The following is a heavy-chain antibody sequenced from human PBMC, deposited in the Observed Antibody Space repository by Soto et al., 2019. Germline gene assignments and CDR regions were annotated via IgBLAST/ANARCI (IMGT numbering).Heavy chain of an antibody. CDR3: ARDRGYSYGYSSY. V-gene: IGHV3-30-3*01. CDR1: GFTFSSYA. Sequence: QVQLVESGGGVVQPGRSLRLSCAASGFTFSSYAMHWVRQAPGKGLEWVAVISYDGSNKYYADSVKGRFTISRDNSKNTLYLQMNSLRAEDTAVYYCARDRGYSYGYSSYWGQGTLVTVSS. CDR2: ISYDGSNK. D-gene: IGHD5-18*01. J-gene: IGHJ4*02.